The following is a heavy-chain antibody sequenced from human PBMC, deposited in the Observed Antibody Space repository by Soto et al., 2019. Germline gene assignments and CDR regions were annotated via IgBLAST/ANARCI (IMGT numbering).Heavy chain of an antibody. CDR2: VIPTLATA. D-gene: IGHD4-17*01. CDR1: GGPFNNHA. V-gene: IGHV1-69*01. CDR3: ASGYGEIDAFDI. J-gene: IGHJ3*02. Sequence: QVQLVQSGAEVKKPGSSVKVSCKTSGGPFNNHAINWVRQAPGQGLEWVGLVIPTLATADYAQKFQGRVTMTADEVTNTAYMELSSLSSDDTCVYYCASGYGEIDAFDIWGQGTLVTVSS.